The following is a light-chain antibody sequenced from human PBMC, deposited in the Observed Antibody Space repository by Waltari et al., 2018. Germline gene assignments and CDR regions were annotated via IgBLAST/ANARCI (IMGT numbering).Light chain of an antibody. V-gene: IGLV2-14*01. J-gene: IGLJ3*02. CDR3: SSYTSSSTLV. CDR2: DVN. Sequence: QSALTQPASVSGSPGQSITISCTGTSRDVGGYDYASWYQQNPGKAPKLMIYDVNNRPSGVSNRFSGSKSGNTASLTISGLQAEDEAYYYCSSYTSSSTLVFGGGTKLTVL. CDR1: SRDVGGYDY.